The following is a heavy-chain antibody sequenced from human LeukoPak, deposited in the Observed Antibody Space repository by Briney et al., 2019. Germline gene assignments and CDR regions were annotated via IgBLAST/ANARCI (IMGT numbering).Heavy chain of an antibody. CDR3: ARGQQLVTQPGDYYYYYMDV. CDR1: GFTFSSYS. V-gene: IGHV3-21*01. D-gene: IGHD6-13*01. CDR2: ISSSSSYI. J-gene: IGHJ6*03. Sequence: GGSLRLSCAASGFTFSSYSMNWVRQAPGKGLEWVSSISSSSSYIYYADSVKGRFTISRDNAKNSLYLQMNSLRAEDTAVYYCARGQQLVTQPGDYYYYYMDVWGKGTTVTVSS.